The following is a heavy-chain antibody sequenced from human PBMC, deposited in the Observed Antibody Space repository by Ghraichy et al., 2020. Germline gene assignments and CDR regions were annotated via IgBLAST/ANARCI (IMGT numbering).Heavy chain of an antibody. D-gene: IGHD1-26*01. V-gene: IGHV3-30*03. J-gene: IGHJ4*02. Sequence: GSLRLSCAASAFTFRSYGMHWVRQAPGKGLEWVAVISYDGTNKYYADSVRGRFTISRDNSKSTLFLQMSGLRPEDTAVYYCARAQYSGTYPPGYWGQGTLVTVSS. CDR2: ISYDGTNK. CDR1: AFTFRSYG. CDR3: ARAQYSGTYPPGY.